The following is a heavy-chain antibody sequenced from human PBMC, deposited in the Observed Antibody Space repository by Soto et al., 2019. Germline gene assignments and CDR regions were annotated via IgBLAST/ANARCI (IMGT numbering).Heavy chain of an antibody. D-gene: IGHD5-12*01. CDR3: ARGKMVGRWLPSIEEPYYFDS. J-gene: IGHJ4*02. V-gene: IGHV4-34*01. CDR2: INHSGST. Sequence: SETLSLTCAVYVVSFSGYYWSWIRQAPGKGLEWIGEINHSGSTNYNPSLKSRVTISVDTSKNQFSLKLSSVTAADTAVYYCARGKMVGRWLPSIEEPYYFDSWGQGTRVTVST. CDR1: VVSFSGYY.